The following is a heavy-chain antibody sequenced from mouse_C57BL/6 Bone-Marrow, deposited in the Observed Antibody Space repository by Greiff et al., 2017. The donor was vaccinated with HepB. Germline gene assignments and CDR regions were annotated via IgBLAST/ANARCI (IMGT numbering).Heavy chain of an antibody. CDR2: IYPGDGDT. CDR3: AKVDYYGSSQAWFGY. Sequence: VMLVESGPELVKPGASVKISCKASGYSFSSSWMNWVKQRPGKGLEWIGRIYPGDGDTNYNGKFKGKATLTADKSSSTAYMQLSSLTSDDSAVYFCAKVDYYGSSQAWFGYWGEGALVTVSA. CDR1: GYSFSSSW. D-gene: IGHD1-1*01. V-gene: IGHV1-82*01. J-gene: IGHJ3*01.